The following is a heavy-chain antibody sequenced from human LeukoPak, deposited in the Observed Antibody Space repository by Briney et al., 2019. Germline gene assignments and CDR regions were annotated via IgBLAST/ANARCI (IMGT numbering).Heavy chain of an antibody. J-gene: IGHJ4*02. Sequence: SETLSLTCTVSGGSISSYYWSWIRQPPGKGLEWIGYIYYSGSTNYNPSLKSRVTISVDTSKNQFSLKLSSVTAADTAVYYCARHVRGSYALDYWGRGTLVTVSS. CDR1: GGSISSYY. D-gene: IGHD1-26*01. CDR2: IYYSGST. CDR3: ARHVRGSYALDY. V-gene: IGHV4-59*08.